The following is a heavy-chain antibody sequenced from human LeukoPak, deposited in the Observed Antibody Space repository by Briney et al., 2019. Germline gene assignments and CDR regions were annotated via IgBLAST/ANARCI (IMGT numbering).Heavy chain of an antibody. J-gene: IGHJ5*02. D-gene: IGHD2-2*01. Sequence: GGSLRLSCAASGFTFSSYGMHWVRQAPGKGLEWVAFIRYDGSNKYYADSVKGRFTISRDNSKNTLYLQLNSLRAEDTAVYYCARDLWGTTPAPIPWGQGTLVIVSS. CDR3: ARDLWGTTPAPIP. V-gene: IGHV3-30*02. CDR1: GFTFSSYG. CDR2: IRYDGSNK.